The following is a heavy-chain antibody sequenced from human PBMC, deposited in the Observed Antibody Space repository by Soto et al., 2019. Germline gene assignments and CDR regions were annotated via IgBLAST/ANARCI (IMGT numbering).Heavy chain of an antibody. V-gene: IGHV3-33*01. CDR2: IWYDGSNK. J-gene: IGHJ4*02. CDR3: ARDGIGGTAFRGFCDY. CDR1: GSIFSGYG. Sequence: QEQLAESGGGVVQPGRSLRLSCAASGSIFSGYGMHWVRQAPGKGLEWVAVIWYDGSNKYYADSVKGRFTISRDNSKNMLYLQMDSRRAEETAVYYWARDGIGGTAFRGFCDYWGQGTLVTVSS. D-gene: IGHD1-7*01.